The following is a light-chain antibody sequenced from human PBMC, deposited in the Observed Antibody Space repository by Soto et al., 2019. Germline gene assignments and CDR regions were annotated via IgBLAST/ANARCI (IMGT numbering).Light chain of an antibody. CDR3: YQYDSSPWT. V-gene: IGKV3-20*01. J-gene: IGKJ1*01. CDR1: QSVSNNY. CDR2: GAS. Sequence: EIVLTQSPGTLSLSPGERATLSCRASQSVSNNYLAWYQQKPGQAPRLLIYGASNRATGIPDRLSGSGSGTDFTLTISRLEAEDFAVYFCYQYDSSPWTFGQGTKVDIK.